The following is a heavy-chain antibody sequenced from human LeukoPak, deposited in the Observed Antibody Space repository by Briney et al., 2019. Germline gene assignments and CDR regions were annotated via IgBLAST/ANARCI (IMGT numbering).Heavy chain of an antibody. D-gene: IGHD6-13*01. J-gene: IGHJ4*02. CDR1: GYSSTSYW. V-gene: IGHV5-51*01. CDR3: ARSDIAAAGTPFDY. CDR2: IYPGDSDT. Sequence: HGESLKISCKGSGYSSTSYWVGWVRQMPGKGLEWMGIIYPGDSDTRYSPSFQGQVTISADKSISTAYLQWSSLKASDTAMYYCARSDIAAAGTPFDYWGQGTLVTVSS.